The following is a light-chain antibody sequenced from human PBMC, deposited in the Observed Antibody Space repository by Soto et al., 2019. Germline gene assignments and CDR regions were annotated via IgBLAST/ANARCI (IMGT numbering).Light chain of an antibody. J-gene: IGKJ1*01. V-gene: IGKV1-12*01. CDR3: QQANSFPWT. CDR1: QGIGSW. CDR2: TAS. Sequence: DIQMTQSPSSVSASVGDRVTITCRASQGIGSWLAWYQQKPGKAPKLLIYTASSLQSGVPSRFSGSGSGTDFTLTICSLQPEDLATYYCQQANSFPWTFGQGTRVEIK.